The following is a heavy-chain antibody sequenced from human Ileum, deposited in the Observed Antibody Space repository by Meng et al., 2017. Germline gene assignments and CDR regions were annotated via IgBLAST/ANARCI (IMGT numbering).Heavy chain of an antibody. V-gene: IGHV3-74*01. CDR3: VRASYYFDY. CDR2: INSDASST. CDR1: GFTFSSHS. J-gene: IGHJ4*02. Sequence: EGGLRSSVVGLVQLVVSLRLSCAASGFTFSSHSMYWVRQAPGKGLVWVSRINSDASSTTYADSVKGRFTISRDNAKNTLYLQMNSLRAEDTAVYYCVRASYYFDYWSQGTLVTVSS.